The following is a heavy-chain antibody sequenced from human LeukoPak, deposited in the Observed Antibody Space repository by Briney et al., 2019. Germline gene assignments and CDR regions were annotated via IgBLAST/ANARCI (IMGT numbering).Heavy chain of an antibody. CDR2: IRYDGSNK. J-gene: IGHJ5*02. V-gene: IGHV3-30*02. Sequence: GGSLRLSCAASGFTFSSYGMHWVRQAPAKGLEGVAFIRYDGSNKYYADSVKGRFTISRDNSKNTLYLQMNSLRAEDTAVYYCGYGDYRAPNWFDPWGQGTLVTVSS. CDR1: GFTFSSYG. CDR3: GYGDYRAPNWFDP. D-gene: IGHD4-17*01.